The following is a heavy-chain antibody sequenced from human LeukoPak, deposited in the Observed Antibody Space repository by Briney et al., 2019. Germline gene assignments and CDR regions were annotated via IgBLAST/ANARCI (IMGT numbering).Heavy chain of an antibody. J-gene: IGHJ3*02. CDR2: ISSSSSTI. CDR1: GFTFSSYS. D-gene: IGHD4-23*01. CDR3: AREGTLLDYGGAFDI. V-gene: IGHV3-48*04. Sequence: GGSLRLSCAASGFTFSSYSMNWVRQAPGKGLEWVSYISSSSSTIYYADSVKGRFTMSRDNAKNSLYLQMNSLRAEDTAVYYCAREGTLLDYGGAFDIWGQGTMVTVSS.